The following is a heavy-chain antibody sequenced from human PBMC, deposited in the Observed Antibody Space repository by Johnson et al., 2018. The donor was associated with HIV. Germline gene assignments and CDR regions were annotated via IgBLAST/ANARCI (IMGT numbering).Heavy chain of an antibody. D-gene: IGHD3-10*01. CDR3: TTESMVRGVMVAFDI. CDR2: IKSKNDGGTT. CDR1: GLTFSNAW. J-gene: IGHJ3*02. Sequence: VQLVESGGGLVKPGGSLRLSCAASGLTFSNAWMSWVRQAPGKGLEWVGRIKSKNDGGTTDYAAPVKGRFTITRDDSKNTLELQMNSLKTEDTAVFYCTTESMVRGVMVAFDIWGQGTMVTVSS. V-gene: IGHV3-15*01.